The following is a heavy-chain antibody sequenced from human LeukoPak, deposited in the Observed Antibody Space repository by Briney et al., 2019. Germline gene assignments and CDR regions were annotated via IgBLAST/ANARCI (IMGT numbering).Heavy chain of an antibody. V-gene: IGHV3-33*01. J-gene: IGHJ4*02. CDR2: LWYEGSNK. CDR3: ARGFGCSSWYLIDY. CDR1: GFTLSSYG. D-gene: IGHD6-13*01. Sequence: GGSLRLSRAPSGFTLSSYGMHWVRQAPGKRRERVAFLWYEGSNKYYADYVKGRFTMTRDNSKNALYLEKNSLRAEDTAVYYCARGFGCSSWYLIDYWGQGTLVTVSS.